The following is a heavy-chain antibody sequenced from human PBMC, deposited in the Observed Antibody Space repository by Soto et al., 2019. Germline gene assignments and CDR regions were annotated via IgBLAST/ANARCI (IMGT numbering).Heavy chain of an antibody. CDR2: LSPNGGST. Sequence: VGSLRLSCASSVFTFSSFGMNCVRQSPGKGLEWVSSLSPNGGSTYYAESVKGRFTISRDNAKNTLFLQMNSLRADDTAVYYCAKDQASGKGSFDSWGQGTRVTVS. CDR3: AKDQASGKGSFDS. V-gene: IGHV3-23*01. CDR1: VFTFSSFG. J-gene: IGHJ4*02.